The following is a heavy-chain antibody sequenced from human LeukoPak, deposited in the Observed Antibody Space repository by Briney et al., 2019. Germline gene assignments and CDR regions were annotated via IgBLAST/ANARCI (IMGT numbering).Heavy chain of an antibody. CDR1: GFTFDVYA. CDR2: ISWNSDNI. J-gene: IGHJ4*02. D-gene: IGHD5-18*01. Sequence: GGSLRLSCAASGFTFDVYAMHWVWQAPGKGLEWVSGISWNSDNIGYADSVKGRFTISRDNAKNSLYLQMNSLRAEDTALYYCAKALDTAMVSVFDYWGQGTLVTVSS. V-gene: IGHV3-9*01. CDR3: AKALDTAMVSVFDY.